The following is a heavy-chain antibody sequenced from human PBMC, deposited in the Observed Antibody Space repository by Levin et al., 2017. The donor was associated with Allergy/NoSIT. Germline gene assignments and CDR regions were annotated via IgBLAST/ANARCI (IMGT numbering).Heavy chain of an antibody. D-gene: IGHD5-12*01. V-gene: IGHV5-10-1*01. CDR1: GYSFTSYW. Sequence: EASVKVSCKGSGYSFTSYWISWVRQMPGKGLEWMGRIDPSDSYTNYSPSFQGHVTISADKSISTAYLQWSSLKASDTAMYYCARHFDPAGGYSGYDDDYWGQGTLVTVSS. CDR3: ARHFDPAGGYSGYDDDY. CDR2: IDPSDSYT. J-gene: IGHJ4*02.